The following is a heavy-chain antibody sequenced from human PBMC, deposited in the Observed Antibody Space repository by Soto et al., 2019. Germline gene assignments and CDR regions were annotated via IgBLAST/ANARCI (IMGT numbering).Heavy chain of an antibody. D-gene: IGHD2-2*01. Sequence: GGSLRLSCAASGFTFSDYYMSWIRQAPGKGLEWVSYISSSGSTIYYADSVKGRFTISRDNAKNSLYLQMNSLRAEDTAVYYCARSPYQLLYNWFDPWGQGXLVTVSS. V-gene: IGHV3-11*01. CDR1: GFTFSDYY. CDR2: ISSSGSTI. CDR3: ARSPYQLLYNWFDP. J-gene: IGHJ5*02.